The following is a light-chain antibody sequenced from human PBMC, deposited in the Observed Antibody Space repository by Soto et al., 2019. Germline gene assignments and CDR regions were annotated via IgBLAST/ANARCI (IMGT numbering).Light chain of an antibody. J-gene: IGKJ4*01. CDR3: QQYNKWSLT. CDR2: GAS. V-gene: IGKV3-15*01. CDR1: QTVSSN. Sequence: EIVMTQSPATLSVSPGERATLSCRASQTVSSNLAWYQQKPGQAPRLLIYGASTRATGISARFSGSGSGTEFALTISSLPSEDFAVYYCQQYNKWSLTFGGGTKVETK.